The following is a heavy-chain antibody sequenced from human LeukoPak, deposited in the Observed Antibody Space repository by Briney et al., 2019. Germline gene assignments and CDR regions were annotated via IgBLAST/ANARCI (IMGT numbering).Heavy chain of an antibody. J-gene: IGHJ5*02. CDR1: RFTFSDYY. Sequence: PGGSLRLSCATSSRFTFSDYYMTWIRQAPGKGLEWVSYISSSDSSIYYADSVKWRFTISRDNAKTSLYLQMSSLRVEATGVYCCARGADAGGYNWFDPWGQGTLVTVSS. CDR2: ISSSDSSI. V-gene: IGHV3-11*01. CDR3: ARGADAGGYNWFDP. D-gene: IGHD1-26*01.